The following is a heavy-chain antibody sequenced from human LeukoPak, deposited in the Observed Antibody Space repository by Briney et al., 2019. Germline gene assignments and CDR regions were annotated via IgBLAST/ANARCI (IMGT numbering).Heavy chain of an antibody. Sequence: SETLSLTCTVSGGSISSSSYYWGWIRQPPEKALEWIGCIYYSGSTYYNPSLKSRVTISVDTSKNQFSLKLSSVTAADTAVYYCARLVPYYYDSSGYYPLDYWGQGTLVTVSS. V-gene: IGHV4-39*01. CDR3: ARLVPYYYDSSGYYPLDY. CDR2: IYYSGST. D-gene: IGHD3-22*01. J-gene: IGHJ4*02. CDR1: GGSISSSSYY.